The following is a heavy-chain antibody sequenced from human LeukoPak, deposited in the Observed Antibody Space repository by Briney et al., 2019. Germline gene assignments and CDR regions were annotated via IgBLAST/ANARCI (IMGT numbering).Heavy chain of an antibody. Sequence: GGSLRLSCAASGFTFSSYGMHWVRQAPGKGLEWVAFIRYDGSNKYYADSVKGRFTISRDNSKNTLYLQMNSLRVEDTAVYYCARESDSSGYDGNWFDPWGQGTLVTVSS. J-gene: IGHJ5*02. CDR2: IRYDGSNK. CDR1: GFTFSSYG. CDR3: ARESDSSGYDGNWFDP. D-gene: IGHD3-22*01. V-gene: IGHV3-30*02.